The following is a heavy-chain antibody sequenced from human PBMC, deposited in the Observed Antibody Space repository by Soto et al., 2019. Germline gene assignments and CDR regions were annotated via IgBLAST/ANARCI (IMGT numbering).Heavy chain of an antibody. D-gene: IGHD3-22*01. CDR2: ISYSGSTI. CDR1: GFPFGDYY. J-gene: IGHJ3*02. Sequence: PGGSLRLSCAASGFPFGDYYMSWIRQAPGKGLEWVSYISYSGSTIAYTDSVKGRFTISRDNAKNSLFLQMNSLRAEDTAVYYCARDPYYYDSSGYCYKAFDIWGQGTMVTV. V-gene: IGHV3-11*01. CDR3: ARDPYYYDSSGYCYKAFDI.